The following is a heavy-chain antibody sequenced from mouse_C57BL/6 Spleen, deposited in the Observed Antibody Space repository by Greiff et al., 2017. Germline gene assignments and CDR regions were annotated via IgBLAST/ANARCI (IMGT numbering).Heavy chain of an antibody. CDR3: ARVYYYGSDAMDY. D-gene: IGHD1-1*01. CDR1: GYTFTSYT. V-gene: IGHV1-4*01. Sequence: VKLQESGAELARPGASVKMSCKASGYTFTSYTMHWVKQRPGQGLEWIGYINPSSGYTKYNQKFKDKATLTADKSSSTAYMQLSSLTSEDSAVYYCARVYYYGSDAMDYWGQGTSVTVSS. J-gene: IGHJ4*01. CDR2: INPSSGYT.